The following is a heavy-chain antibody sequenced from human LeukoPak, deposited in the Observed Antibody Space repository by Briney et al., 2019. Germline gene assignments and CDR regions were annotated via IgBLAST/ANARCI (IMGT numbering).Heavy chain of an antibody. D-gene: IGHD2-21*02. CDR2: INSDVSSA. V-gene: IGHV3-74*01. J-gene: IGHJ4*02. CDR1: EFTFSTYW. CDR3: ARDAYCGGDCYSDY. Sequence: GGSLRLSCAASEFTFSTYWMHWVRQAPGKGLVWVSRINSDVSSASYADSVKGRFTISRDNAKNTLYLQMNSLRAEDTAVYYCARDAYCGGDCYSDYWGQGTPVTVSS.